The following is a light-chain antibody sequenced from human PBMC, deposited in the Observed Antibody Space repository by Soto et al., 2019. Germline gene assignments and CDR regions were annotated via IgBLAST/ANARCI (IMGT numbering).Light chain of an antibody. Sequence: AIRMTQSPSSFSASTGDRVTLTCRASQGISSYLAWYQQKPAKAPKLLIYAAATLQRAAPSRFSASGSGTDFTLTISRLQSEDFATYYCQQYLSYPYTFGQGTKLEI. J-gene: IGKJ2*01. V-gene: IGKV1-8*01. CDR2: AAA. CDR1: QGISSY. CDR3: QQYLSYPYT.